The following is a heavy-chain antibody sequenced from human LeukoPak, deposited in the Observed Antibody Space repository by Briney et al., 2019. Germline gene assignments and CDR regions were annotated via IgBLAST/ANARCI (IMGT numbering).Heavy chain of an antibody. V-gene: IGHV1-69*04. Sequence: ASVTVSCKASGGTFSSYAISWVRQAPGQGLEWMGRIIPILGIANYAQKFQGRVTITADKSTSTAYMELSSLRSEDTAVYYCARVTDGPLDYWGQGTLVTVSS. CDR1: GGTFSSYA. J-gene: IGHJ4*02. D-gene: IGHD1-20*01. CDR3: ARVTDGPLDY. CDR2: IIPILGIA.